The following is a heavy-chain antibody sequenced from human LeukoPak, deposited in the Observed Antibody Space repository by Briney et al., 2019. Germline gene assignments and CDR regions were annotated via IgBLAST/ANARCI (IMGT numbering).Heavy chain of an antibody. CDR1: GGSISSYY. D-gene: IGHD1-20*01. V-gene: IGHV4-59*01. J-gene: IGHJ4*02. Sequence: SETLSLTCTVSGGSISSYYWIWMRQPPGKGLEWIGYIHYRGNTNYNPSLKSRVTISIDTSQNQFSLKLTSVTAADTAVYYCARVGNWNYALVNYYFDYWGQGTLVTVSS. CDR2: IHYRGNT. CDR3: ARVGNWNYALVNYYFDY.